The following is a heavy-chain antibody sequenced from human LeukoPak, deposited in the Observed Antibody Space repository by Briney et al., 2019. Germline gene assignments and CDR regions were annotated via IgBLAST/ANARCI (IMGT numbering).Heavy chain of an antibody. CDR2: IYYSGTT. CDR1: GGSISSYY. V-gene: IGHV4-59*01. CDR3: ARGAGSGYYPFDC. J-gene: IGHJ4*02. D-gene: IGHD3-22*01. Sequence: SETLSLTCTVSGGSISSYYWSWIRQPPGKGPEWIGYIYYSGTTNYNPSLKSRVTISVDTSKNQFSLKLTSVTAADTAVYYCARGAGSGYYPFDCWGQGTLVTVSS.